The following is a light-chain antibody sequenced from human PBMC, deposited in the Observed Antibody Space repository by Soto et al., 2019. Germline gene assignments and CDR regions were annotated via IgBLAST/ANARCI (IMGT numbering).Light chain of an antibody. CDR3: QQYGMSPPVT. CDR2: GAS. J-gene: IGKJ4*01. CDR1: QSIGGTY. V-gene: IGKV3-20*01. Sequence: IVLTQSPATLYLSPGERATLSCRASQSIGGTYLAWYQQKPGQAPRLLIYGASSMATGIPDRFRGSGSGTDFTLSISRLEPEDFAMYYCQQYGMSPPVTFGGGTKLEIK.